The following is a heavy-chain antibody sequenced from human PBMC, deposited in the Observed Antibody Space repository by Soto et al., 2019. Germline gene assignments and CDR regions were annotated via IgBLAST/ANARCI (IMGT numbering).Heavy chain of an antibody. CDR2: INPNSGGT. J-gene: IGHJ3*02. V-gene: IGHV1-2*04. CDR3: ARARYCTNGVCRDAFDI. Sequence: GASVKVSCKASGYTFTGYYMHWVRQAPGQGFEWMGWINPNSGGTNYAQKFQGWVTMTRDTSISIAYMELSRLRSDDTAVYYYARARYCTNGVCRDAFDIWGQGTMVTVSS. D-gene: IGHD2-8*01. CDR1: GYTFTGYY.